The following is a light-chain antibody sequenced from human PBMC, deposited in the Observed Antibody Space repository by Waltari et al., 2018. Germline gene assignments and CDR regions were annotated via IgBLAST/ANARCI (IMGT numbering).Light chain of an antibody. CDR2: EDS. CDR1: ALPKTY. CDR3: YSTYTNDNYVV. Sequence: SYELTQPPSVSVSPVQTVTITCSGYALPKTYASWYQQKSGQVPVLVIYEDSQRPSGIPERFSGSSSGTMATLTISGAQVDDEADYHCYSTYTNDNYVVFGGGTKLTVL. V-gene: IGLV3-10*01. J-gene: IGLJ2*01.